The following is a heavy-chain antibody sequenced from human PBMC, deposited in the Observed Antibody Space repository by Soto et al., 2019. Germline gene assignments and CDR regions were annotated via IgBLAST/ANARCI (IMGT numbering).Heavy chain of an antibody. J-gene: IGHJ4*02. CDR1: GFTFSSYA. D-gene: IGHD3-9*01. CDR3: EATGSRLVSTPDY. Sequence: GGSLRLSCAASGFTFSSYAMRWVRQAPGKGLEWVSAISGSGGSTYYADSVKGRFTISRDNSKNTLYLQMNSLRAEDTAVYYCEATGSRLVSTPDYWGQGTLVTVSS. CDR2: ISGSGGST. V-gene: IGHV3-23*01.